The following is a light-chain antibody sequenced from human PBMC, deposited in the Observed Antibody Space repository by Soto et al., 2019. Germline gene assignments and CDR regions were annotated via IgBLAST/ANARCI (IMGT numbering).Light chain of an antibody. CDR1: QSVSSN. CDR3: QQYGSSGT. J-gene: IGKJ1*01. Sequence: EIVLTQSPATLSPSPGERATLSCRASQSVSSNLAWYQQKPGQAPRLRIYGASNRATGIPDRLSGSGSGTDFTLTISRMEPEDFAVYYCQQYGSSGTFGQGTKVDIK. V-gene: IGKV3-20*01. CDR2: GAS.